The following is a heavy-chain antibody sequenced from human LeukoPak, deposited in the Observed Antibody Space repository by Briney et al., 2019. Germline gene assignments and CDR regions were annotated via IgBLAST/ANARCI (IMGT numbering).Heavy chain of an antibody. J-gene: IGHJ4*02. V-gene: IGHV1-18*01. Sequence: ASVKVSCKASGYTFTSYGISWVRQAPGQGLEWMGWISAYNGNTNYAQKLQGRVTMTTGTSTSTAYMELRSLRSDDTAVYYCVLHDILTGYYAYFDYWGQGTLVTVSS. D-gene: IGHD3-9*01. CDR1: GYTFTSYG. CDR2: ISAYNGNT. CDR3: VLHDILTGYYAYFDY.